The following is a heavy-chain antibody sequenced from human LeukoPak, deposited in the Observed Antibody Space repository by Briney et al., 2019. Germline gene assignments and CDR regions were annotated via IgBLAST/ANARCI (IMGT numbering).Heavy chain of an antibody. CDR2: ISSSGSTI. CDR3: AKGFTGAVTWPFDY. J-gene: IGHJ4*02. D-gene: IGHD6-19*01. CDR1: GFTFSSYG. V-gene: IGHV3-48*03. Sequence: GGSLRLSYAASGFTFSSYGMNWVRQAPGKGLEWVSYISSSGSTIYYADSVKGRFTISRDNAKNSLYLQMNSLRAEDMALYYCAKGFTGAVTWPFDYWGQGTLVTVSS.